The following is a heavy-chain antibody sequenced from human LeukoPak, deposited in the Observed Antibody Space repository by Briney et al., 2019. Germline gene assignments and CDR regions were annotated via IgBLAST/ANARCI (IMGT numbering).Heavy chain of an antibody. Sequence: GGSLRLSCAASGFTFITYAMTWVRQAPGKGLDWVSTISAGGAGTYYADSVKGRFTISRDNSKNTLYLQMNSLRAEDTAVYYCARDCYDSRGYYDAFDIWGQGTMVTVSS. CDR2: ISAGGAGT. V-gene: IGHV3-23*01. CDR3: ARDCYDSRGYYDAFDI. D-gene: IGHD3-22*01. CDR1: GFTFITYA. J-gene: IGHJ3*02.